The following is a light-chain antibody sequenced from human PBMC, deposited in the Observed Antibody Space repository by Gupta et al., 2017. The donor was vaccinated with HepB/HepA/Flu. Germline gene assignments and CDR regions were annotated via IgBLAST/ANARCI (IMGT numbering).Light chain of an antibody. V-gene: IGKV3-15*01. Sequence: EIVMTQSPATLSVSPGERATLSCRASQSVSSNLAWYQQKPVQAPRLLIYGASTRATGIPARFSGSGSGTEFTLTISSLQSEDFAVYYFQQYNNPFTFGPGTKVDIK. J-gene: IGKJ3*01. CDR2: GAS. CDR1: QSVSSN. CDR3: QQYNNPFT.